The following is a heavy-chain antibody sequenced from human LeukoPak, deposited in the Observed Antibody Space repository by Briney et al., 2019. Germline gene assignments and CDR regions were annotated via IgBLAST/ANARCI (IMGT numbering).Heavy chain of an antibody. J-gene: IGHJ4*02. CDR3: ARASGRYYDSSGYYDY. Sequence: GGSLRLSCAASGFTFSSYAMSWVRQAPGKGLEWVSAISGSGGSTYYAHSVKGRFTISRDNSKDTLYLQMNSLRAEDTAVYYCARASGRYYDSSGYYDYWGQGTLVTVSS. V-gene: IGHV3-23*01. D-gene: IGHD3-22*01. CDR1: GFTFSSYA. CDR2: ISGSGGST.